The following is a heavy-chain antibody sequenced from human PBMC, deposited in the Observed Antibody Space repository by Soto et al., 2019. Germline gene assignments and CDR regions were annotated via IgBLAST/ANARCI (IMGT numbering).Heavy chain of an antibody. J-gene: IGHJ6*02. V-gene: IGHV3-33*08. D-gene: IGHD3-3*02. CDR3: ARSISRHYYYGMDV. CDR1: GFTFSTCA. CDR2: IWHNGKNK. Sequence: GGSLRLSCAAAGFTFSTCAMHWVRQAPGKGLEWVAVIWHNGKNKYYAGSVKGRFTISADKSISTAYLQWSSLKASDTAMYYCARSISRHYYYGMDVWGQGTTVTVSS.